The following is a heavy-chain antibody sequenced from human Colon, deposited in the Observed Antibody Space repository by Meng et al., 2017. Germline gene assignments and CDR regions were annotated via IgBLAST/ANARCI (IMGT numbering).Heavy chain of an antibody. CDR2: INHGGGT. CDR3: ARVDFPGDFRDSSGLGL. J-gene: IGHJ4*02. Sequence: QGQLKEWGARLLRPSETLSLPCTVYGGSFPDFYWSWVRQSPERGLEWIGEINHGGGTNYNPSLSSRVTISLDTSKNQFFLKMNSVTAADTAVYYCARVDFPGDFRDSSGLGLWGQGTLVTVSS. V-gene: IGHV4-34*01. CDR1: GGSFPDFY. D-gene: IGHD3-22*01.